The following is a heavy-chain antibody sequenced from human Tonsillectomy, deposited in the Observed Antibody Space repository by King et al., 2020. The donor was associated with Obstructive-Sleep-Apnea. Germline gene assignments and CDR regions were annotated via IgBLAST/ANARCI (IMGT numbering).Heavy chain of an antibody. CDR3: ARRRVRGATYYYGMDV. CDR2: ISYDGSNK. V-gene: IGHV3-30-3*01. D-gene: IGHD3-10*01. Sequence: VQLVESGGGVVQPGRSLRLSCAVSGFSFSSYAMHWVRQAPGKGLEWGAVISYDGSNKHYADSVKGRFTISRDNSKNTRYLQMNSLRAEDTAVYYCARRRVRGATYYYGMDVWGQGTTVTVSS. J-gene: IGHJ6*02. CDR1: GFSFSSYA.